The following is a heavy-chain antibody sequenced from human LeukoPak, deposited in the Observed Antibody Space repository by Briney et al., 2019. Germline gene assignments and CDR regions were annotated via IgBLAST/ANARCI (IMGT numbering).Heavy chain of an antibody. CDR1: GFTFSSYW. CDR2: MKQDGSEK. V-gene: IGHV3-7*03. CDR3: ARAPYYSHVEFYFDY. J-gene: IGHJ4*02. D-gene: IGHD3-22*01. Sequence: SGGSLRLSCVVSGFTFSSYWMSWVRQAPGQGLEWVANMKQDGSEKYYVDSVKGRFTISRDNAKNSLYLQMNSLGAEDTAVYYCARAPYYSHVEFYFDYWGQGTLVTVSS.